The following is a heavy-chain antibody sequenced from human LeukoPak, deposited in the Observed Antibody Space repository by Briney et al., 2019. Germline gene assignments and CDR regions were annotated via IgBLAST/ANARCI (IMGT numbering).Heavy chain of an antibody. Sequence: GASVKVSCKASGYTFTSYYMHWVRQAPGQGLEWMGIINPSGGSTSYAQKFQGRVTMTRDMSTSTVYMELSSLRSEDTAVYYCARDGDDSSGYYSPRLDPWGQGTLVTVSS. J-gene: IGHJ5*02. V-gene: IGHV1-46*01. D-gene: IGHD3-22*01. CDR1: GYTFTSYY. CDR3: ARDGDDSSGYYSPRLDP. CDR2: INPSGGST.